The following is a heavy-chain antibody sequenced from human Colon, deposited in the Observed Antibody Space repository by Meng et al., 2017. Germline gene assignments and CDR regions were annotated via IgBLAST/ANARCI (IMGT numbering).Heavy chain of an antibody. D-gene: IGHD4-17*01. Sequence: GESLKISCAASGFSFSTYAMTWVRQAPGKGLEWVSVISRSIATISYADSVKGRFTIARNNSNNTLFLQMNNLRVEDTAVYYCVKAISVTTDFDYWGQGPLVTVSS. CDR2: ISRSIATI. V-gene: IGHV3-23*01. CDR1: GFSFSTYA. J-gene: IGHJ4*02. CDR3: VKAISVTTDFDY.